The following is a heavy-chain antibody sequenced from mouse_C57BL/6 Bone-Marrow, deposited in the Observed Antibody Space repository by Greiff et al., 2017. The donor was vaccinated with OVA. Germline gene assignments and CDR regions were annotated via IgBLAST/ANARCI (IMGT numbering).Heavy chain of an antibody. CDR1: GFTFSSYT. CDR3: ALYYGCFAY. V-gene: IGHV5-9*01. Sequence: DVMLVESGGGLVKPGGSLKLSCAASGFTFSSYTMSWVRQTPEKRLEWVATISGGGGNTYYPDSVKGRFTISRDTATNTLYLQMSSLRSEDTALYYCALYYGCFAYWGQGTLVTVSA. J-gene: IGHJ3*01. D-gene: IGHD2-2*01. CDR2: ISGGGGNT.